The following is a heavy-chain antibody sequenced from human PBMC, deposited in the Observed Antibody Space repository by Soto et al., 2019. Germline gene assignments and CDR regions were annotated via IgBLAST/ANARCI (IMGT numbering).Heavy chain of an antibody. CDR1: GFTFTNYA. D-gene: IGHD2-2*01. Sequence: GGSLRLSCAASGFTFTNYAMGWVRQAPGKGLECVSAISGGGGSTYYADSVKGRFTISRDNSKNTLSLQMNSLRAEDTAVYYCAKVLPPAAMSLFDYWGQGTLVTVSS. CDR2: ISGGGGST. V-gene: IGHV3-23*01. J-gene: IGHJ4*02. CDR3: AKVLPPAAMSLFDY.